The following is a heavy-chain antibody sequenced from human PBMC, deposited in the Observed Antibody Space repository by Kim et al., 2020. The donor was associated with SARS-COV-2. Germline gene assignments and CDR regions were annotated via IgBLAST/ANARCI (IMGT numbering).Heavy chain of an antibody. V-gene: IGHV5-10-1*01. J-gene: IGHJ4*02. CDR3: AIQPPPYNYYDSSGYYYYFDY. CDR2: IDPSDSYT. D-gene: IGHD3-22*01. Sequence: GESLKISCKGSGYSFTSYWISWVRQMPGKGLEWMGRIDPSDSYTNYSPSFQGHVTISADKSISTAYLQWSSLKASDTAMYYCAIQPPPYNYYDSSGYYYYFDYWGQGTLVTVSS. CDR1: GYSFTSYW.